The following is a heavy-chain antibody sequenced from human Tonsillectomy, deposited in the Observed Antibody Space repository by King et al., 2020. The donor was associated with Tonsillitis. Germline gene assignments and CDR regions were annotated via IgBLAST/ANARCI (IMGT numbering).Heavy chain of an antibody. V-gene: IGHV5-51*01. CDR3: ARLVQHSSVYSHY. D-gene: IGHD3-22*01. CDR1: GYRFPSFW. J-gene: IGHJ4*02. CDR2: IYPGDSDT. Sequence: QLVQSGAEVKKPGESLKISCKGSGYRFPSFWIGWVRQMPGKGLEWMGSIYPGDSDTRYSPSFQGQVTISADRSITTAYLQWSSLKASDTAMYYCARLVQHSSVYSHYWGQGTLVTVSS.